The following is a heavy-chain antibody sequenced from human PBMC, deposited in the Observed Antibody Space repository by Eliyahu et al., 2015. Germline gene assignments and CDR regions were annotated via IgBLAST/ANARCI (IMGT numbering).Heavy chain of an antibody. CDR2: FYSIDDK. CDR1: GLSVXANXVS. CDR3: AHRASRALRCDMSGCDFAEYFKY. J-gene: IGHJ1*01. V-gene: IGHV2-5*01. Sequence: QITLRESGPSLVKPTQTLTLTCTYXGLSVXANXVSXGWIRQPPAPARRGLAXLAXFYSIDDKRFSPSLRDRLTIFGDSSRTQVVLTMTNVDPADTATYYCAHRASRALRCDMSGCDFAEYFKYWGQGTHVTVSS. D-gene: IGHD2-21*02.